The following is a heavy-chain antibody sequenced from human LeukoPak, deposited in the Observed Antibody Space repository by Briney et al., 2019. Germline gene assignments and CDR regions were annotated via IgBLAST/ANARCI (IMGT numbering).Heavy chain of an antibody. D-gene: IGHD3-16*02. CDR3: ARDQNRFFYHFDY. V-gene: IGHV3-48*03. CDR1: GFTSSTYA. J-gene: IGHJ4*02. CDR2: ISSSGSPK. Sequence: GGSLRLSCAASGFTSSTYAIHWVRQAPGKGLEWISYISSSGSPKYYADSVKGRFTISRDNARNSLYLQMNSLRAEDTAVYYCARDQNRFFYHFDYWGQGTLVTVSS.